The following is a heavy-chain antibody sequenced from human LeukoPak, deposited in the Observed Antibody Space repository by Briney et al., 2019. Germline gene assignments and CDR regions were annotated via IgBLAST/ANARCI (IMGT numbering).Heavy chain of an antibody. CDR3: AKDHDPNYYDSSYFDY. CDR1: GFTFSSFG. D-gene: IGHD3-22*01. J-gene: IGHJ4*02. CDR2: IRYDGSNK. V-gene: IGHV3-30*02. Sequence: GGSLRLSCAASGFTFSSFGIHWVRQAPGKGLEWVAFIRYDGSNKYYADSVKGRFTISRDNSKNTLYLQMNSLRAEDTAVYYCAKDHDPNYYDSSYFDYWGQGTLVTVSS.